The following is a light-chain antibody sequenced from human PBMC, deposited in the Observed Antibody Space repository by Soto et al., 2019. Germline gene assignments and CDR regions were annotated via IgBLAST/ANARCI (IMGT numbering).Light chain of an antibody. CDR3: HQYGSSSYT. Sequence: EIELTQSPGTLSLSPGERATLSCRASQSVSNSQLAWFQQKPGQAPRLLIYGASSRATGIPDMFGGGESASDFTLIISRLEADDFSIYFCHQYGSSSYTFGQGTKLEIK. CDR2: GAS. J-gene: IGKJ2*01. CDR1: QSVSNSQ. V-gene: IGKV3-20*01.